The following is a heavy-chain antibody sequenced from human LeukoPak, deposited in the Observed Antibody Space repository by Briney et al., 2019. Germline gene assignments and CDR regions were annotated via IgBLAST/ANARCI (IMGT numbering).Heavy chain of an antibody. CDR2: ISSNRGST. V-gene: IGHV3-64*01. CDR1: GFTFSSYA. J-gene: IGHJ4*02. D-gene: IGHD3-3*01. Sequence: GGSLRLSCAASGFTFSSYAMHWVRQAPGKGLEYVSAISSNRGSTYYANSVKGRFTISRDNSKNTLYLQMGSLRAEDMAVYYCARAEYYDFWSGYRGPADYWGQGTLVTVSS. CDR3: ARAEYYDFWSGYRGPADY.